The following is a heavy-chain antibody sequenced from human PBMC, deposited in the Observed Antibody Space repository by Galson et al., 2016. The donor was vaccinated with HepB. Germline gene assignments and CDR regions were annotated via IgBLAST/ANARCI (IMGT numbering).Heavy chain of an antibody. J-gene: IGHJ4*02. V-gene: IGHV4-4*02. CDR2: IFHSGRV. Sequence: ETLSLTCAVSGGSISNNNWWRWVRQPPGKGLEWIGQIFHSGRVNYTPSLASRVPISVDTSNNHFSLRLTSVTAADTALYYCARQYWGGPSDYWGQGTLVIVSS. CDR3: ARQYWGGPSDY. CDR1: GGSISNNNW. D-gene: IGHD2/OR15-2a*01.